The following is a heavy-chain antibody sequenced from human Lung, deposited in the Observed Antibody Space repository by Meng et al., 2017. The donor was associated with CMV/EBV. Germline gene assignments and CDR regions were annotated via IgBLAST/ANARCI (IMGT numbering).Heavy chain of an antibody. CDR2: IYSDGTT. Sequence: ESXKISXAVSAFTVSSKYMSWVRRAPGKGLQWVSLIYSDGTTYYAASVKGRFTISRDVSKNTLCLQMNSLGAEDTAVYYCAAAPHRGGTDCCALEAWGQGNXVNGYS. CDR1: AFTVSSKY. V-gene: IGHV3-53*01. J-gene: IGHJ5*02. CDR3: AAAPHRGGTDCCALEA. D-gene: IGHD2-21*01.